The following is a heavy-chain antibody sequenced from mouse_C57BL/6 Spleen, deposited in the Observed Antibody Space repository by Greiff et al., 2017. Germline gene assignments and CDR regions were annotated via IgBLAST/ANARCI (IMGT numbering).Heavy chain of an antibody. D-gene: IGHD1-1*01. CDR3: ARYNYYGSWGLAY. Sequence: EVKLVESGGGLVQPGGSLSLSCAASGFTFTDYYMSWVRQPPGKALEWLGFIRNKANGYTTEYSASVKGRFTISRDNSQSILYLQMNALRAEDSATYYCARYNYYGSWGLAYWGQGTLVTVSA. CDR2: IRNKANGYTT. V-gene: IGHV7-3*01. J-gene: IGHJ3*01. CDR1: GFTFTDYY.